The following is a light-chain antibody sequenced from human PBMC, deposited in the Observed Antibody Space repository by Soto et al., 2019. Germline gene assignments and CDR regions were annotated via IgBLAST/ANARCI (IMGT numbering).Light chain of an antibody. CDR1: QNVNDH. V-gene: IGKV3-11*01. J-gene: IGKJ4*01. CDR2: DVS. CDR3: QQRYSWPRVT. Sequence: VMTQSPDTLSLSPGERATLSCRASQNVNDHLAWYQRKPGQAPRLLIYDVSNRAPGIPASFSGSGSGTDFTLTISSLDPEDCAVYYCQQRYSWPRVTFGGGTKVEI.